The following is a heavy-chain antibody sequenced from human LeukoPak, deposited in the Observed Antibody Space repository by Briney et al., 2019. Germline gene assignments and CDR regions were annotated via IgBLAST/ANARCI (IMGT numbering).Heavy chain of an antibody. V-gene: IGHV3-30*02. Sequence: PSETLSLTCTVSGYSISSGYYWGWIRQPPGKGLEWVAFIRYDGSNKYYVDSVKGRFTISRDNSKNTLYLEMSSLRAEDTAVYYCARDRLGELSDWGQGTLVTVSS. CDR2: IRYDGSNK. J-gene: IGHJ4*02. CDR3: ARDRLGELSD. D-gene: IGHD3-16*02. CDR1: GYSISSGYY.